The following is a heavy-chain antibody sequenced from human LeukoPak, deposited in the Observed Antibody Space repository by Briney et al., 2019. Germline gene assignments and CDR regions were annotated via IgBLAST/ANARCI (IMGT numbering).Heavy chain of an antibody. CDR3: AKGGVSGRGSWYGDYFDY. D-gene: IGHD6-13*01. CDR1: GYNFSSYA. CDR2: LSADGSHT. J-gene: IGHJ4*02. Sequence: GGSLRLSCEASGYNFSSYAMHWVRQAPGKGLEWVVVLSADGSHTKFADYMKDQFTISRDNSKKTLYLQMNGLRAEDTAVDYCAKGGVSGRGSWYGDYFDYWGQGTLVTVSS. V-gene: IGHV3-30*18.